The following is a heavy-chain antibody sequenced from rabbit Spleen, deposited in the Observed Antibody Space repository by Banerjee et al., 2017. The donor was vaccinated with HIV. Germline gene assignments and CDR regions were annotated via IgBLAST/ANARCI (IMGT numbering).Heavy chain of an antibody. CDR1: GFSFSGNFW. V-gene: IGHV1S40*01. Sequence: QSLEESGGDLVKPGASLTLTCTASGFSFSGNFWICWVRQAPGKGLEWIACIYVGSGGSSDYASWAKGRFTVSKTSSTTVTLQVTSLTAADTATYFCASDAGITVYGPFNLWGPGTLVTVS. CDR3: ASDAGITVYGPFNL. CDR2: IYVGSGGSS. J-gene: IGHJ4*01. D-gene: IGHD4-2*01.